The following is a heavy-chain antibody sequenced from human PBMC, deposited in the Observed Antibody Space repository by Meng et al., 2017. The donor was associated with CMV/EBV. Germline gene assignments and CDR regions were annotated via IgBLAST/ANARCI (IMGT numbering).Heavy chain of an antibody. J-gene: IGHJ5*02. CDR2: ISSSGSTI. Sequence: GGSLRLSCAASGFTFSDYYMSWIRQAPGKGLEWVSYISSSGSTIYYADSVKGRFTISRDNAKNSLYLQMNSLRAEDTAVYYCARDIGLSQQWQSNDWFDPWGQGTLVTAPQ. V-gene: IGHV3-11*04. D-gene: IGHD6-19*01. CDR3: ARDIGLSQQWQSNDWFDP. CDR1: GFTFSDYY.